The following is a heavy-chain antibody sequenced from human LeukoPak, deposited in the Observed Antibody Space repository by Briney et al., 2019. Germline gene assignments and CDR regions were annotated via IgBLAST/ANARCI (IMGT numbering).Heavy chain of an antibody. J-gene: IGHJ4*02. CDR3: ARELASGD. CDR2: INTDGNST. V-gene: IGHV3-74*01. D-gene: IGHD6-13*01. Sequence: GGSLRLSCAASGFTFSTYWMHWVRQAPGKGLVWVSQINTDGNSTTYADSVKGRSTVSRDNAKNTLYLQMNSLRAEDTAVYYCARELASGDWGQGTLVTVSS. CDR1: GFTFSTYW.